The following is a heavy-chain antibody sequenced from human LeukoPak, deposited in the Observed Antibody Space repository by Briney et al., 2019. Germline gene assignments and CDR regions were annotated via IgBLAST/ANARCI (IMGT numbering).Heavy chain of an antibody. V-gene: IGHV3-74*01. J-gene: IGHJ4*02. CDR3: ARAIYSGSTDY. CDR1: GFTFSNAW. CDR2: INSDGSST. Sequence: PGGSLRLSCAASGFTFSNAWMSWVRQAPGKGLVWVSRINSDGSSTSYADSVKGRFTISRDNAKNTLYLQMNSLRAEDTAVYYCARAIYSGSTDYWGQGTLVTVSS. D-gene: IGHD1-26*01.